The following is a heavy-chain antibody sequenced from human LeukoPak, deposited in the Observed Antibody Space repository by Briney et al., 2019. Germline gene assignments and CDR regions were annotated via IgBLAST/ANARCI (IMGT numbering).Heavy chain of an antibody. CDR3: AKGSYDSSGYYPKSLDY. V-gene: IGHV3-23*01. CDR1: GFTFSSYA. D-gene: IGHD3-22*01. CDR2: ISGSGGST. J-gene: IGHJ4*02. Sequence: SGGSLRLSCAASGFTFSSYAMSWVRQAPGKGLEWVSAISGSGGSTYYADSVKGRFTISRDNSKNTLYLQMNSLRAEDTAVYYCAKGSYDSSGYYPKSLDYWGQGTLVTVSS.